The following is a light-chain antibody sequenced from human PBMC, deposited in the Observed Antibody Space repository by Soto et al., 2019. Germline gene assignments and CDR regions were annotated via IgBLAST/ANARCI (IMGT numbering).Light chain of an antibody. CDR2: GAS. CDR1: QTVSNN. V-gene: IGKV3-15*01. Sequence: EIVLTQSPGTLSLSPGERATLFCRASQTVSNNLAWYQQKPGQAPSLLIYGASTRATGIPARFSGSGSGTEFTLTISSLQSEDCAVYYCQQYKNWPWTFGQGTKVDIK. CDR3: QQYKNWPWT. J-gene: IGKJ1*01.